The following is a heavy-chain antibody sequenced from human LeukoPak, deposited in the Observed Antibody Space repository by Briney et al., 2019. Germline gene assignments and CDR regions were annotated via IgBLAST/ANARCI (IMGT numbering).Heavy chain of an antibody. CDR3: AREGPYSSSWYPCFDY. CDR2: ISSNGGST. V-gene: IGHV3-64*01. J-gene: IGHJ4*02. Sequence: GGSLRLSCAASGFTFSSYAMHWIRQAPGKGLEYVSAISSNGGSTYYANSVKGRFTISRDNSKNTLYLQMGSLRAEDMAVYYCAREGPYSSSWYPCFDYWGQGTLVTVSS. CDR1: GFTFSSYA. D-gene: IGHD6-13*01.